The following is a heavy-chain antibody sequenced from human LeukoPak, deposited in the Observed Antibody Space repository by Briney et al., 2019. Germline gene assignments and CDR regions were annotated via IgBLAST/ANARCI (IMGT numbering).Heavy chain of an antibody. CDR2: INPNSGGT. CDR1: GYTFTGYY. Sequence: ASVKVSCKASGYTFTGYYMHWVRQAPGQGLEWMGWINPNSGGTNYAQKFQGRVTTTRDTSISTAYMELSRLRSDDTAVYYCARCDYYGSGSYSVDVWGQGTTVTVSS. V-gene: IGHV1-2*02. D-gene: IGHD3-10*01. CDR3: ARCDYYGSGSYSVDV. J-gene: IGHJ6*02.